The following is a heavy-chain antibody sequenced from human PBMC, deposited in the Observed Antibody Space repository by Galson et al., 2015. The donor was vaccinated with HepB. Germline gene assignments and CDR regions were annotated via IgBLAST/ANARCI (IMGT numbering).Heavy chain of an antibody. CDR1: GFTFSSYS. CDR2: ISSSSSYI. Sequence: SLRLSCAASGFTFSSYSMNWVRQAPGKGLEWVSSISSSSSYIYYADSVKGRFTISRDNAKNSLYLQMNSLRAEDTAVYYCVRGVAAAGNADYYYYGMDVWGQGTTVTVSS. V-gene: IGHV3-21*01. CDR3: VRGVAAAGNADYYYYGMDV. D-gene: IGHD6-13*01. J-gene: IGHJ6*02.